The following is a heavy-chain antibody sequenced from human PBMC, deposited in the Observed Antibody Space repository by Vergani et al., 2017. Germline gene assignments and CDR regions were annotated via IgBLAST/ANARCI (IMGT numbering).Heavy chain of an antibody. Sequence: QVTLRESGPALVKPTQTLTLTCTFSGFSLSTSGMCVSWVRQPPGKALEWLVLIAWDDDNYYTSSLKTRLTISKDTYKNQVVLTMTNMGPVDADTYYCARMISCHAHSWFDHWGQGTLVTVSS. J-gene: IGHJ5*02. V-gene: IGHV2-70*20. D-gene: IGHD2-2*01. CDR1: GFSLSTSGMC. CDR2: IAWDDDN. CDR3: ARMISCHAHSWFDH.